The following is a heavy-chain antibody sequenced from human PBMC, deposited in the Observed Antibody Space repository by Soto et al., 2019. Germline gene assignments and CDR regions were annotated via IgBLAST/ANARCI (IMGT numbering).Heavy chain of an antibody. CDR2: IYWDDDT. J-gene: IGHJ2*01. V-gene: IGHV2-5*02. Sequence: QITLKESGPKLVNPTQTLTLTCTVSGFSLSTSGVGVGWVRQPHGKALEWLTLIYWDDDTRYSPSLKSRLSITKDPSKNQGVFTMTNMDPMDKATYYCVRQEWNNNTYYFDLWGRGTLVTVSS. CDR1: GFSLSTSGVG. CDR3: VRQEWNNNTYYFDL. D-gene: IGHD1-1*01.